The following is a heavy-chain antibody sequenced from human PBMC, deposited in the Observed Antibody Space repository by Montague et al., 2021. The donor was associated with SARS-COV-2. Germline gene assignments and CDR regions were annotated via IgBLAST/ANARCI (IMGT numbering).Heavy chain of an antibody. CDR1: GFSLSTSGMC. V-gene: IGHV2-70*01. Sequence: PALVKPTQTLTLTCTFSGFSLSTSGMCVSWIRQPPGKALEWLALIDWDDDKYYSTSLKTRLTISKDTSKNQVVLTVTNMDPVDTATYYCARSFSIFGVVIIPAYFDYWGQGTLVTVSP. J-gene: IGHJ4*02. CDR3: ARSFSIFGVVIIPAYFDY. CDR2: IDWDDDK. D-gene: IGHD3-3*01.